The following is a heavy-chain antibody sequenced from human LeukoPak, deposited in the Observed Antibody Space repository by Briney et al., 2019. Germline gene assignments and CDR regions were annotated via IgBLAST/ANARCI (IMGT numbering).Heavy chain of an antibody. J-gene: IGHJ3*02. CDR3: ASEAAYCGGDCSDDAFDI. D-gene: IGHD2-21*02. CDR2: INPSGGST. V-gene: IGHV1-46*01. CDR1: GYTFTSYY. Sequence: ASVTVSCKASGYTFTSYYMHWVRQAPGQGLEWMGIINPSGGSTSYAQKFQGRVTMTRDTSTSTVYMELSSLRSEDTAVYYCASEAAYCGGDCSDDAFDIWGQGTMVTVSS.